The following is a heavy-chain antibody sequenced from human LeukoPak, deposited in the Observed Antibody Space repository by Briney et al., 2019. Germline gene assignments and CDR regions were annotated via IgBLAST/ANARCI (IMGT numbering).Heavy chain of an antibody. V-gene: IGHV3-30-3*01. Sequence: PGGSLRLSCAASGFTFSSYAMHWVRQAPGKGLEWVAVISYDGSNKYYADSVKGRFTISRDNSKNTLYLQMNSLRAEDTAVYYCARDWSPVGADAFDIWGQGTMVTVSS. D-gene: IGHD1-26*01. CDR1: GFTFSSYA. CDR3: ARDWSPVGADAFDI. CDR2: ISYDGSNK. J-gene: IGHJ3*02.